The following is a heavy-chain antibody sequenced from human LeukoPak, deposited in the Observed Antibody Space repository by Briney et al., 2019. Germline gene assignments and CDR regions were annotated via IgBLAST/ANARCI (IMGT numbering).Heavy chain of an antibody. CDR2: TDTSGVIT. V-gene: IGHV3-23*05. CDR3: AKGDTGVIRRYYLDS. J-gene: IGHJ4*02. Sequence: PGGSLRLSCAASGFTFSNYGMSWVRQAPGKELEWVSVTDTSGVITYYTDSVKGRFTISRDNSKNTLNLQMDSLRVEDTAVYYCAKGDTGVIRRYYLDSWGQGTLVTVSS. CDR1: GFTFSNYG. D-gene: IGHD5-18*01.